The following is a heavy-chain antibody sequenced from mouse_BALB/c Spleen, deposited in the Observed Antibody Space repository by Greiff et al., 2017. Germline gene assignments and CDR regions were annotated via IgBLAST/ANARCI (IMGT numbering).Heavy chain of an antibody. CDR1: GYAFSSSW. CDR3: ARNWVRAMDY. J-gene: IGHJ4*01. V-gene: IGHV1-82*01. CDR2: IYPGDGDT. D-gene: IGHD4-1*01. Sequence: VQLQQSGPELVKPGASVKISCKASGYAFSSSWMNWVKQRPGQGLEWIGRIYPGDGDTNYNGKFKGKATLTADKSSSTAYMQLSSLTSVDSAVYFCARNWVRAMDYWGQGTSVTVSS.